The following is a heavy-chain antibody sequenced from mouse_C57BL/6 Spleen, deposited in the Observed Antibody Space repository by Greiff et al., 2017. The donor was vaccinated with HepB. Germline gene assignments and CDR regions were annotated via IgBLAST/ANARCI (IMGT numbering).Heavy chain of an antibody. CDR1: GYTFTSYW. V-gene: IGHV1-64*01. J-gene: IGHJ1*03. CDR2: IRPNSGST. D-gene: IGHD1-1*01. CDR3: AIFSSFTTVVAFNRYFDV. Sequence: VQLQQPGAELVKPGASVKLSCKASGYTFTSYWMHWVKQRPGQGLEWIGMIRPNSGSTNYNEKFKSKATLTVYKSSSTDYMQISSLTSEDSAVYYCAIFSSFTTVVAFNRYFDVWGTGTTVTVSS.